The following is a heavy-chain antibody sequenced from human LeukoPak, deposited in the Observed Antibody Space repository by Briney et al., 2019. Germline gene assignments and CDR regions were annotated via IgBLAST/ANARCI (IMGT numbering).Heavy chain of an antibody. J-gene: IGHJ5*02. CDR2: ISSSSSYI. D-gene: IGHD3-22*01. CDR3: ARDISSYYDSSGYINWFDP. CDR1: GFTFSSYS. Sequence: GGSLRLSCAVSGFTFSSYSMNWVRQAPGKGLEWVSSISSSSSYIYYADSVKGRFTISRDNAKNSLYLQMNSLRAEDTAVYYCARDISSYYDSSGYINWFDPWGQGTLVTVSS. V-gene: IGHV3-21*01.